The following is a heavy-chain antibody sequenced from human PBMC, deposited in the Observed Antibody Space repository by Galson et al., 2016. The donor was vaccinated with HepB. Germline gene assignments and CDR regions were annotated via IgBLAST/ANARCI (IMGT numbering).Heavy chain of an antibody. D-gene: IGHD5-18*01. CDR2: IDPDGGNT. Sequence: SLRLSCAASGFTFSTYGMHWVRQAPGKGLEWVARIDPDGGNTNYADSVKGRFTISRDNAKNTLYLQMNSLRPEDTAVYFCAIPRGYRYSIDVWGQGTTVTVSS. J-gene: IGHJ6*02. CDR1: GFTFSTYG. CDR3: AIPRGYRYSIDV. V-gene: IGHV3-74*01.